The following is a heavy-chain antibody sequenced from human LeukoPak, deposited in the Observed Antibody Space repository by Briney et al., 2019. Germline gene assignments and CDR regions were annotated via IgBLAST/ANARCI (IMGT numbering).Heavy chain of an antibody. Sequence: GGSLRLSCAASGFTFSSYSMNWVRQAPGKGLEWVSHITASGTAMFYADSVKGRFTISRDNAKNSLYLQMNSLRAEDTAVYYCAREYYDFWSGYYGYVDVWGQGTTVTVSS. CDR1: GFTFSSYS. V-gene: IGHV3-48*01. CDR2: ITASGTAM. J-gene: IGHJ6*02. D-gene: IGHD3-3*01. CDR3: AREYYDFWSGYYGYVDV.